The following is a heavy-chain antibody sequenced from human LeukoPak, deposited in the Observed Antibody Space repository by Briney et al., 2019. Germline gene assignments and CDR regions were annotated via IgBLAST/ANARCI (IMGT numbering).Heavy chain of an antibody. J-gene: IGHJ6*03. D-gene: IGHD5-24*01. CDR1: GGTFNTYA. CDR2: IIPIFGAA. CDR3: ARSATGPTFHYYMDV. V-gene: IGHV1-69*01. Sequence: GSSVKVSCRASGGTFNTYAINWVRQAPGQGLEWMGGIIPIFGAANYPQKFQGRVTIPADESTSTAYMELSSLRSEDTAVYYCARSATGPTFHYYMDVWGKGTTVTVSS.